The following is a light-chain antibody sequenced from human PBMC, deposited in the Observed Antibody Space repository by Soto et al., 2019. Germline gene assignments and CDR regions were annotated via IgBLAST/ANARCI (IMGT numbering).Light chain of an antibody. V-gene: IGLV2-23*01. CDR2: EGR. CDR1: SSDVGSYNS. J-gene: IGLJ1*01. Sequence: QSALTPPASLSGSPGQSIAISCTGTSSDVGSYNSVSWYQQHPGKAPKLMIYEGRKRPSGVSDRFAGAKSGNTASLTISGLQAEDEDDYYCCSYAGNPYVFGTGTKVTV. CDR3: CSYAGNPYV.